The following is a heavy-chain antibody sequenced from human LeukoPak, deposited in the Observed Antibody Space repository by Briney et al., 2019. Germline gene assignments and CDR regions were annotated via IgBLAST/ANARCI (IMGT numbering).Heavy chain of an antibody. D-gene: IGHD2-15*01. CDR2: IYYSGST. J-gene: IGHJ4*02. CDR3: GRIFTSRGIGGPRVF. CDR1: GGSISSYY. V-gene: IGHV4-59*01. Sequence: SETLSLTCTVSGGSISSYYWSWIRQPPGKGLEWIGYIYYSGSTNYNPSLKSRVTISVDTSKNQFSLKLSSVTAADTAVYYCGRIFTSRGIGGPRVFWGQGNLVTVSS.